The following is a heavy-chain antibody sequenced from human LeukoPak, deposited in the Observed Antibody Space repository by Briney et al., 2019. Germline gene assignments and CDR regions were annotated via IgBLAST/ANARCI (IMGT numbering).Heavy chain of an antibody. D-gene: IGHD6-13*01. CDR1: GYTFTSYG. CDR2: ISAYNGNT. V-gene: IGHV1-18*01. Sequence: ASMKVSCKASGYTFTSYGISWVRQAPGQGLEWMGWISAYNGNTNYAQKLQGRVTMTTDTSTSTAYMELRSLRSDDTAVYYCARDQGGWVSGWFDPWGQGTLVTVSS. J-gene: IGHJ5*02. CDR3: ARDQGGWVSGWFDP.